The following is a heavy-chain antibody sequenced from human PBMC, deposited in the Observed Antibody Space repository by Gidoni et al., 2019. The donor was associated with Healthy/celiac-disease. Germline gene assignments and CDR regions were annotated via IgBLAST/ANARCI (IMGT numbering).Heavy chain of an antibody. CDR2: IYSGGST. CDR3: ARDYDFWAFYGMDV. CDR1: GFIVSGNY. J-gene: IGHJ6*02. D-gene: IGHD3-3*01. Sequence: EVQLVESGGGLIQPGGSLRLSCAASGFIVSGNYMSWVRQAPGKGLEWDSVIYSGGSTYYADSVKGRFTISRDNSKNTLYLQMNSLRTEDTAVYYCARDYDFWAFYGMDVWGQGTTVTVSS. V-gene: IGHV3-53*01.